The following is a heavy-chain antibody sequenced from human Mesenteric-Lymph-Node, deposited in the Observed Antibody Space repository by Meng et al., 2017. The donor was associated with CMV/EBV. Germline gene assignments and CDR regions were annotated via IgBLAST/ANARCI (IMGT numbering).Heavy chain of an antibody. V-gene: IGHV3-23*01. CDR3: AIEDSGRDYNCDFDY. CDR2: MSGDGSST. CDR1: GFTFTDYA. Sequence: GESLKISCAASGFTFTDYALSWVRQAPGKGLEWVSAMSGDGSSTYYADSVKGRFTISRDSSKNTLYLQMNSLRAEDTAVYYCAIEDSGRDYNCDFDYWGQGTLVTVSS. J-gene: IGHJ4*02. D-gene: IGHD1-26*01.